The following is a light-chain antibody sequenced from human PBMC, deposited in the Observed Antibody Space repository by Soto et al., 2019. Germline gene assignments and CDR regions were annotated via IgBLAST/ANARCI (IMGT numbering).Light chain of an antibody. V-gene: IGKV3D-20*01. J-gene: IGKJ1*01. CDR1: QSVSSNY. CDR2: DAS. Sequence: EIVLTQSPATLSLSPGERATLSCGASQSVSSNYLDWYQQKPGLAPRLLIYDASNRATGIPDRFSGSGSGTDFTLTISRLEPEDSAVYYCQQYGSSRTFGRGTKVEI. CDR3: QQYGSSRT.